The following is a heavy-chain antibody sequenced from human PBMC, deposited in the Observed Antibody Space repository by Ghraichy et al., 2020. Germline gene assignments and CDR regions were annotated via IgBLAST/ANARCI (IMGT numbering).Heavy chain of an antibody. CDR2: INSDGSST. Sequence: GGSLRLSCAASGFTFSSYWMHWVRQVPGKGLVWVSRINSDGSSTSYADSVEGRFTISRDNARNTLYLQMNSLIDEDTSVYYCVRGLSGCGGDCLYRWGQGTLVTVSS. CDR1: GFTFSSYW. V-gene: IGHV3-74*01. J-gene: IGHJ5*02. D-gene: IGHD2-21*02. CDR3: VRGLSGCGGDCLYR.